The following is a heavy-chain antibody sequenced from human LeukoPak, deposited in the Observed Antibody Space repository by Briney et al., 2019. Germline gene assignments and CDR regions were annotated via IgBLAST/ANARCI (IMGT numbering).Heavy chain of an antibody. CDR2: ISGSGGST. CDR1: GFTFSSCA. CDR3: AKHTFWIRYFDY. J-gene: IGHJ4*02. V-gene: IGHV3-23*01. Sequence: GGSLRLSCAASGFTFSSCAMSWVRQAPGKGLEWVSAISGSGGSTYYADSVKGRFTISRDNSKNTLYLQMNSLRAEDTAVYYCAKHTFWIRYFDYWGQGTLVTVSS. D-gene: IGHD2/OR15-2a*01.